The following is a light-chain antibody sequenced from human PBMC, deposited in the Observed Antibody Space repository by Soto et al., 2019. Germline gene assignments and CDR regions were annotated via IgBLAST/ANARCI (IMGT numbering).Light chain of an antibody. CDR3: GTWDFSLNVVI. CDR1: SSNIGSDY. V-gene: IGLV1-51*01. CDR2: DND. Sequence: QSVLTQPPSVSAAPGQKVTISCSGGSSNIGSDYVSWYQQLPRTAPKLLIYDNDKRPSGIPDRFSGSKSGTSATLGITGLQTGDEADYYCGTWDFSLNVVIFGGGTKRPS. J-gene: IGLJ2*01.